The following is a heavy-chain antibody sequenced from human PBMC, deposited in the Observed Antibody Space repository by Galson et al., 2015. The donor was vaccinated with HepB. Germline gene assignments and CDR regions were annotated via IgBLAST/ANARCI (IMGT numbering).Heavy chain of an antibody. Sequence: SVKVSCKASGYTFTGYYMHWVRQAPGQGLEWMGWINPNSGGTNYAQKFQGWVTMTRDTSISTAYMELSRLRSDDTAVYYCARARYFDWFSHYYYMDVWGKGTTVTVSS. CDR2: INPNSGGT. J-gene: IGHJ6*03. V-gene: IGHV1-2*04. CDR3: ARARYFDWFSHYYYMDV. CDR1: GYTFTGYY. D-gene: IGHD3-9*01.